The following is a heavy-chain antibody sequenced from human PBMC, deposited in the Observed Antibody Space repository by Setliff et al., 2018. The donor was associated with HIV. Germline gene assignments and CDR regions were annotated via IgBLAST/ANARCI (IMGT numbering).Heavy chain of an antibody. J-gene: IGHJ4*02. V-gene: IGHV1-18*01. CDR2: INVKNVNT. CDR1: GYTFNRYA. Sequence: ASVKVSCKTSGYTFNRYAISWVRQAPGQGLEWVGWINVKNVNTYYAQKFKGRVTMTTDTATNTAYMELSSLRSEDTAVYYCARESNTYYYDSSGYYYDYWGQGTLVTVSS. CDR3: ARESNTYYYDSSGYYYDY. D-gene: IGHD3-22*01.